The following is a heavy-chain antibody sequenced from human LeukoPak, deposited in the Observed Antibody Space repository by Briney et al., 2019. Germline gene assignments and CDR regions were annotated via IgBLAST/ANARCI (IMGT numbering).Heavy chain of an antibody. V-gene: IGHV3-11*01. CDR1: GFTFSDYY. J-gene: IGHJ1*01. D-gene: IGHD3-22*01. CDR2: IGTSGSPI. Sequence: GGSLRLSRAVSGFTFSDYYMSWIRQAPGKGLEWVSYIGTSGSPIYYADSVRGRFTISRDNAKNSLYLQMNSLNTEDTAVYYCTTGPPDYDSSAYYRYFQNWGQGTLVTVSS. CDR3: TTGPPDYDSSAYYRYFQN.